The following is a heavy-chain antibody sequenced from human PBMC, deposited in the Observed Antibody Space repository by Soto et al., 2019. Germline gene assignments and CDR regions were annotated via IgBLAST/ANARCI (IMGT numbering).Heavy chain of an antibody. V-gene: IGHV1-2*04. D-gene: IGHD2-8*01. J-gene: IGHJ6*02. CDR1: GYSFTDYH. CDR3: ARGDSTDCSNGVCSFFYNHDMDV. Sequence: GASLKVSCKASGYSFTDYHIHWVRQAPGQGLEWLGRINPKSGGTSTAQKFQGWVTMTTDTSISTASMELTRLTSDDTAIYYCARGDSTDCSNGVCSFFYNHDMDVWGQGTTVTVSS. CDR2: INPKSGGT.